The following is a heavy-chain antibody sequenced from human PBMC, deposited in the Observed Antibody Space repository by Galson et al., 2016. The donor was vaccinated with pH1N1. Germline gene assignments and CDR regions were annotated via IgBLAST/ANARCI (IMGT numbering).Heavy chain of an antibody. CDR1: GYKYTNYA. CDR3: ARKTLSNQDRNFFEYGMDV. Sequence: SVKVSCKASGYKYTNYAISWVRQAPGQGLEWMGWLGTYNGRTTCAQKFQGRITMTTDTSMSTAYMELSSLKSDDTAVYYCARKTLSNQDRNFFEYGMDVWGQGTTVTVSS. CDR2: LGTYNGRT. V-gene: IGHV1-18*01. D-gene: IGHD2/OR15-2a*01. J-gene: IGHJ6*02.